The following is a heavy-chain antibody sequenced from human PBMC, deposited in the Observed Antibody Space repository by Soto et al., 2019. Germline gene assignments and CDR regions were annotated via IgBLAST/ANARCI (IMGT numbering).Heavy chain of an antibody. D-gene: IGHD5-18*01. Sequence: QVQLVQSGAEVKKPGSSVKVSCKASGGTFSSYTISWVRQAPGQGLEWMGRINPILGIANYAQKFQGRVTITADKSTSTAYMELSSLRSEDTAVYYCARGRGYSYGATPFDYWGQGTLVTVSS. CDR3: ARGRGYSYGATPFDY. CDR1: GGTFSSYT. J-gene: IGHJ4*02. CDR2: INPILGIA. V-gene: IGHV1-69*02.